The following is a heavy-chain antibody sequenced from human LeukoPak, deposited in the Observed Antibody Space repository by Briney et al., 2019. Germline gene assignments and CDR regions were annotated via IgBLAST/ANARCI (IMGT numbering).Heavy chain of an antibody. CDR1: GYSISSGYY. V-gene: IGHV4-38-2*01. CDR2: IYHSGST. CDR3: ARGIPPRGGHFDY. Sequence: SETLSLTCAVSGYSISSGYYWGWIRQPPGKGLEWIGSIYHSGSTYYNPSLKSRVTISVDTSKNQFSLKLSSVTAADTAVYYCARGIPPRGGHFDYRGQGTLVTVSS. J-gene: IGHJ4*02. D-gene: IGHD3-16*01.